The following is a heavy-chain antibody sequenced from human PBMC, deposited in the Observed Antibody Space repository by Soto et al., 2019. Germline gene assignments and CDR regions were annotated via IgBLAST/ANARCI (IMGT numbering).Heavy chain of an antibody. D-gene: IGHD3-3*01. Sequence: QITLKESGPTLVKPTQTLTLTCTFSGFSLSTSGVGVGWIRQPPGKALEWLALIYWNDDKRYSPSLKSRLTITKDTSKNQVVLTMTNMDPVDTATYYCAHSPQGYDFWSGFWTNNWFDPWGQGTLVTVSS. CDR3: AHSPQGYDFWSGFWTNNWFDP. CDR1: GFSLSTSGVG. CDR2: IYWNDDK. J-gene: IGHJ5*02. V-gene: IGHV2-5*01.